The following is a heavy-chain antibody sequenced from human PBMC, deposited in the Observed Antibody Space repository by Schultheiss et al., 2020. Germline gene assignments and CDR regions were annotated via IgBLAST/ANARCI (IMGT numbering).Heavy chain of an antibody. CDR1: GGSISSSSYY. D-gene: IGHD5-18*01. Sequence: SETLSLTCTVSGGSISSSSYYWGWIRQPPGKGLEWIGSIYYSGSTYYNPSLKSRVTISVDKSKNQFSLKLSSVTAADTAVYYCARAATAMWSYYYYGMDVWGQGTTVTVSS. CDR3: ARAATAMWSYYYYGMDV. CDR2: IYYSGST. J-gene: IGHJ6*02. V-gene: IGHV4-39*07.